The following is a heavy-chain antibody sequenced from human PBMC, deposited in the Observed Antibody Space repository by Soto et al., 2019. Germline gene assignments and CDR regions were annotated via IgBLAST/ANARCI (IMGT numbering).Heavy chain of an antibody. CDR1: YG. CDR3: ARERDGSRWSSDDSLQY. V-gene: IGHV1-18*01. J-gene: IGHJ1*01. Sequence: YGGSWGRKATGQGLEGMGWISTYNASTYYAQKFQGRVTMTTDTSTSTAYMELRSLRSDDTAVFYCARERDGSRWSSDDSLQYWGQRTFVSGSS. CDR2: ISTYNAST. D-gene: IGHD6-13*01.